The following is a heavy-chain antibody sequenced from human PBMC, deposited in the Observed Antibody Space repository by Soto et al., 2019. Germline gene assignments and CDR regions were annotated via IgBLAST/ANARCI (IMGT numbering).Heavy chain of an antibody. CDR1: GYSFTSYW. D-gene: IGHD2-15*01. CDR2: IDPSDSYT. V-gene: IGHV5-10-1*01. CDR3: ARHSTRFYYYYAMDV. J-gene: IGHJ6*02. Sequence: GESLKISCKGSGYSFTSYWISWVRQMPGKGLEWMGRIDPSDSYTNYSPSFQGHVTISADKSISTAYLQWSSLKASDTAMYYCARHSTRFYYYYAMDVWGQGTTVTVSS.